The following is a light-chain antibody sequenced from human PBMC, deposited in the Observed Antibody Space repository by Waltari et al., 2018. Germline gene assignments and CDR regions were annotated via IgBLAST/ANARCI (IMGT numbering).Light chain of an antibody. Sequence: QSVLTQPPSVSGAPGQRVTISCTGSRSNIGADYDVHWYQHLPGTAPKLLIYGNDKRPSGVPDRFSGSKSGTSASLTITGLQGEDEGDYYCQSYEGSLGASAMFGGGTRVTVL. CDR2: GND. J-gene: IGLJ3*02. CDR1: RSNIGADYD. V-gene: IGLV1-40*01. CDR3: QSYEGSLGASAM.